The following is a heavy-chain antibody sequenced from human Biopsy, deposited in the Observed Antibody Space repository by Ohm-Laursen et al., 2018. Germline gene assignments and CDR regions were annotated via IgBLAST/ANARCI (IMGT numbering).Heavy chain of an antibody. J-gene: IGHJ5*02. CDR3: GRAVRNQLLTDP. D-gene: IGHD1-7*01. CDR1: GYTFTSYD. CDR2: LNPVSGNS. Sequence: ASVKVSCKASGYTFTSYDITWVRLASGHGPEWIGWLNPVSGNSNFGQKFRGRVTVTSDTSISTAYMELSGLTPDDTATYYCGRAVRNQLLTDPWGQGTLVTVTS. V-gene: IGHV1-8*01.